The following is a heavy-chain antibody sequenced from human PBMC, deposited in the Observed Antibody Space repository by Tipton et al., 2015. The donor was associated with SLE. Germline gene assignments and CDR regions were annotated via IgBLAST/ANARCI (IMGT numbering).Heavy chain of an antibody. CDR1: GGSFSDYY. V-gene: IGHV4-34*01. D-gene: IGHD6-13*01. J-gene: IGHJ6*03. Sequence: TLSLTCAVYGGSFSDYYWSWIRQPPGKGLEWIGEINHSGSTTYNPSLKSRVTISVDTSKNQFSLRLSSVTAADTAVYYCARASSSSWDTGYYYYMDVWGKGTTVTVSS. CDR2: INHSGST. CDR3: ARASSSSWDTGYYYYMDV.